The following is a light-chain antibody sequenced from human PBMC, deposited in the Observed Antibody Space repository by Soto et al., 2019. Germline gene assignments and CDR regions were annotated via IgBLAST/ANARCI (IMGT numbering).Light chain of an antibody. V-gene: IGKV1-9*01. J-gene: IGKJ4*01. CDR1: HGISRY. CDR3: QQLNTDPVA. Sequence: IQLTQSPSSLSASVGDSVTITCRASHGISRYLSWYQQKPGRAPKLLISAASTLQGGVPARFCGSGSGTIFPLSITSLQPGDFATYYCQQLNTDPVAFAEGTKVDIK. CDR2: AAS.